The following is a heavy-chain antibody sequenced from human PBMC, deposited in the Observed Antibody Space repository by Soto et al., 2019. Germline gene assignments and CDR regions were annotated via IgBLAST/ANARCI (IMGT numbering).Heavy chain of an antibody. CDR3: ARGVPYYYDSSGYLRPARMDV. D-gene: IGHD3-22*01. J-gene: IGHJ6*01. CDR1: GDSVSSNSAA. CDR2: TYYRSKWYN. V-gene: IGHV6-1*01. Sequence: PSQTLSLTCAISGDSVSSNSAAWNWIRQSPSRGLEWLGRTYYRSKWYNDYAVSVKSRITINPDTSKNQFSLQLNSVTPEDTAVYYCARGVPYYYDSSGYLRPARMDVSRRGTTVTVSA.